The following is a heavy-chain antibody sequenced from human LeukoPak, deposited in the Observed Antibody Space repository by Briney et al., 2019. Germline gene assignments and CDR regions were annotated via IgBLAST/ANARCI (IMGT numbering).Heavy chain of an antibody. CDR1: GGSISSSSYY. CDR2: IYYSGST. Sequence: PSETLSLTCTVSGGSISSSSYYWGWIRQPPGKGLEWIGSIYYSGSTYYNPSLKSRVTISVDTSKNQFSLKLSSVTAADTAVYYCARGEKYYYDSSGYYSGVRWFDPWGQGTLVTVSS. V-gene: IGHV4-39*07. CDR3: ARGEKYYYDSSGYYSGVRWFDP. J-gene: IGHJ5*02. D-gene: IGHD3-22*01.